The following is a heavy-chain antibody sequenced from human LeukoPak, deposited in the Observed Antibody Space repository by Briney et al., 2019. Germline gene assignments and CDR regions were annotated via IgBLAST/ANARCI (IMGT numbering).Heavy chain of an antibody. J-gene: IGHJ4*02. D-gene: IGHD6-13*01. Sequence: GGSLRLSCAASGFTFSDYSMNWVRQAPGKGLEWVSSISSSSSYIYYADSVKGRFTISRDNAKNSLYLQMNSLRAEGTAVYYCASQYSSSWYSWGQGTLVTVSS. CDR2: ISSSSSYI. CDR1: GFTFSDYS. CDR3: ASQYSSSWYS. V-gene: IGHV3-21*01.